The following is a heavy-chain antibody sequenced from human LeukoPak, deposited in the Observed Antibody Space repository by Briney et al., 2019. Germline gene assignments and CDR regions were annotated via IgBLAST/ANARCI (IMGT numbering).Heavy chain of an antibody. V-gene: IGHV3-9*01. CDR3: TRGYVGIDY. D-gene: IGHD5-12*01. J-gene: IGHJ4*02. Sequence: PGGSLRLSCAASGFTFDDYAMHWVRQAPGKGLEWVSGISWNSGSIGYADSVKGRFTISRDNAKNTLYLQMNSLRAEDTAVYYCTRGYVGIDYWGQGTLVTVSS. CDR2: ISWNSGSI. CDR1: GFTFDDYA.